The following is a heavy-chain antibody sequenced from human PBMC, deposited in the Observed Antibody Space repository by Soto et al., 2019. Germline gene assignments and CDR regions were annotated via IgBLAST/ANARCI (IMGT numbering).Heavy chain of an antibody. V-gene: IGHV3-33*06. Sequence: QVQLVESGGGVVQPGRSLRLSCAASGFTFSSYGMHWVRQAPGKGLEWVAVIWYDGSNKYYADSVKGRFTISRDNSKNTLYLQMNSLRAEDTAVYYCAKDSLAAAGIDYWGQGTLVTVSS. J-gene: IGHJ4*02. D-gene: IGHD6-13*01. CDR2: IWYDGSNK. CDR3: AKDSLAAAGIDY. CDR1: GFTFSSYG.